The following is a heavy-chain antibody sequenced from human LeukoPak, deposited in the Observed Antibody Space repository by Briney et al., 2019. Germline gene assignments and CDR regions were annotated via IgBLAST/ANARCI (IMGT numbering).Heavy chain of an antibody. CDR2: IYQTGTT. V-gene: IGHV4-39*01. CDR3: ARRRGSSSGGPFDY. Sequence: SQTLSLTCSVSGASINNVVYYWDWIRQPPGKALEWIGDIYQTGTTYYNPSFESRVTISADTSNNQVSLKMNAVTAADTAVYYCARRRGSSSGGPFDYWGRGTLVIVSS. J-gene: IGHJ4*02. D-gene: IGHD6-25*01. CDR1: GASINNVVYY.